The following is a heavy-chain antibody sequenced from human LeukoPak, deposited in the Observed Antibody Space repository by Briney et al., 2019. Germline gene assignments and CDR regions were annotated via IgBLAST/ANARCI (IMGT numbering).Heavy chain of an antibody. CDR3: ARLVIDGYKWSAFDV. CDR1: GFTLSSYE. V-gene: IGHV3-48*03. CDR2: MTNSATTI. J-gene: IGHJ3*01. Sequence: GGSLRLSCAASGFTLSSYEMNRVRQAPGKGLEWVSYMTNSATTITYADSVKGRFTFSRDNAKNSLYLQMNSLRAEDTAVYYCARLVIDGYKWSAFDVWGQGTMVTVSS. D-gene: IGHD5-24*01.